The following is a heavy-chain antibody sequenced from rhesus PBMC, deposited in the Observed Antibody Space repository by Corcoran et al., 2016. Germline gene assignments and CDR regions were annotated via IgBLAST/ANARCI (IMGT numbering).Heavy chain of an antibody. V-gene: IGHV3-54*02. CDR2: ITYDRSQK. Sequence: EQLVESGGGLVQPGASLRLSCAASECTFSSYGMHWVRQAPGKGREWVAVITYDRSQKSYADSMQDRFTISRDNTKNMLYLQMNNLELRDTAVYYCARGEYSSYWGQGVLVTVSS. CDR1: ECTFSSYG. CDR3: ARGEYSSY. J-gene: IGHJ4*01. D-gene: IGHD4-23*01.